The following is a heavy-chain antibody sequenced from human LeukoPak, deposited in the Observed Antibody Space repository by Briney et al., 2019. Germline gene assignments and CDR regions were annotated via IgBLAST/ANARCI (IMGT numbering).Heavy chain of an antibody. CDR3: ARDRHIAAAVYYYYMDV. J-gene: IGHJ6*03. CDR1: GYTFTSYI. CDR2: INAYNGKT. D-gene: IGHD6-13*01. Sequence: GASVKVSCKASGYTFTSYIISWVRQAPGQGLEWMGWINAYNGKTDYAQRVQGRVTMTTDAYTSTAYMELRSLRSDDTDVYYCARDRHIAAAVYYYYMDVWGKGTPVTVSS. V-gene: IGHV1-18*01.